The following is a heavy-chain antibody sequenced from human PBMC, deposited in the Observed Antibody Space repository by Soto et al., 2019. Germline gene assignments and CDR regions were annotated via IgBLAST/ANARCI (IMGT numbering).Heavy chain of an antibody. CDR1: GFIFSNSG. Sequence: GGSLRLSCVGSGFIFSNSGMHWVRQTPGKGLEWVAFMSYDGSDTFYADSVKGRFTISRDNSKNTLFLHMSNLRAEDTAMYYCTIVRVADSALDHWGQGTLVTVSS. CDR3: TIVRVADSALDH. D-gene: IGHD3-10*02. J-gene: IGHJ4*02. V-gene: IGHV3-30*02. CDR2: MSYDGSDT.